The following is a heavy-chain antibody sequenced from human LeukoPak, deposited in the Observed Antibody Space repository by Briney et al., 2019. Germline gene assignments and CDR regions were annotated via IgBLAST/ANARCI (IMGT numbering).Heavy chain of an antibody. Sequence: ASVKVSCKASGYTFTGYYMHWVRQAPGQGLEWMGWINPNSGGTNYAQKFQGRVTMTRDTSISTAYMELSRLRSDDTAVYYCVFTFGGVITALSFDYWGLGTLVTVSS. CDR2: INPNSGGT. V-gene: IGHV1-2*02. CDR3: VFTFGGVITALSFDY. D-gene: IGHD3-16*02. J-gene: IGHJ4*02. CDR1: GYTFTGYY.